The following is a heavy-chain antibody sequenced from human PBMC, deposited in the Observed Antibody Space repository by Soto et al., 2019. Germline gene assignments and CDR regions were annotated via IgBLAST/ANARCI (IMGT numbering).Heavy chain of an antibody. CDR1: GFTFSSYS. CDR2: ISSSSSYI. J-gene: IGHJ6*02. D-gene: IGHD6-19*01. CDR3: ARARVAVAGTSGGQPNYYSYGMDV. V-gene: IGHV3-21*01. Sequence: EVQLVESGGGLVKPGGSLRLSCAASGFTFSSYSMNWVRQAPGKGLEWVSSISSSSSYIYYADSVKGRFTISRDNAKNSLYLQLHSLRAEDTAVYYCARARVAVAGTSGGQPNYYSYGMDVWGQGTTVTVSS.